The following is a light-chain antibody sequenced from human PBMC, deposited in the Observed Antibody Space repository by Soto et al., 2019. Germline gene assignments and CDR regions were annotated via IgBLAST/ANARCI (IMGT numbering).Light chain of an antibody. Sequence: DIQMTQSPSTLSASVGDRVTITCRASQSMNNWLAWYQQKPGKAPKLLLYDASNLEGGVPSRFSGSGSGTEFTLTISSLQPDDFAPYYCQQYKNSSPWTFGQGTKVEIK. J-gene: IGKJ1*01. CDR2: DAS. CDR1: QSMNNW. CDR3: QQYKNSSPWT. V-gene: IGKV1-5*01.